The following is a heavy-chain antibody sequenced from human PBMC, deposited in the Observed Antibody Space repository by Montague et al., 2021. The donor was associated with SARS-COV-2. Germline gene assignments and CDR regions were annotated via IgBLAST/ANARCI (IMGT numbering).Heavy chain of an antibody. J-gene: IGHJ6*02. Sequence: LVKVSFKVSGYTLTELSMHWVRQAPGKGLEWMGGFDPEDGETIYAQKFQGRVTMTEDTSTDTAYMELSSLRSEDTAVYYCATSFPITMVRGVIDYYYGMDVWGQGTTVTVS. CDR3: ATSFPITMVRGVIDYYYGMDV. D-gene: IGHD3-10*01. CDR1: GYTLTELS. V-gene: IGHV1-24*01. CDR2: FDPEDGET.